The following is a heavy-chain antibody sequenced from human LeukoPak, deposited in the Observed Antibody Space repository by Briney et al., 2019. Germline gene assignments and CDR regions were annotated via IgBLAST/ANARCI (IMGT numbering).Heavy chain of an antibody. CDR2: IKQDGSEK. CDR3: AREGNYDILTGYPDAFDI. Sequence: GGSLRLSCAASGFTFSSYWMSWVRQAPGKGLEWVANIKQDGSEKYYVDSVKGRFTISRDNAKNSLYLQMNSLRAEDTAVYYCAREGNYDILTGYPDAFDIWGQGTMVTVSS. J-gene: IGHJ3*02. D-gene: IGHD3-9*01. V-gene: IGHV3-7*01. CDR1: GFTFSSYW.